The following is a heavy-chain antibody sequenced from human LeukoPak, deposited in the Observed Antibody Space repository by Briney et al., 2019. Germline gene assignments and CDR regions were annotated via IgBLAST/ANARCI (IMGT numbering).Heavy chain of an antibody. CDR3: AGEDYYDSSGYYDY. V-gene: IGHV3-66*01. J-gene: IGHJ4*02. CDR1: GFTVSSNY. CDR2: IYSGGST. D-gene: IGHD3-22*01. Sequence: PGGSLRLSCAASGFTVSSNYMSWVRQAPGKGLEWVSVIYSGGSTYYADSVKGRFTISRDNSKNTLYLQMNSLRAEDTAVYYCAGEDYYDSSGYYDYWGQGTLVTVSS.